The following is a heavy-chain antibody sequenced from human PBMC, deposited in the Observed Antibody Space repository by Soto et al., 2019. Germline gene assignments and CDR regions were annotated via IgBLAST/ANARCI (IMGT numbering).Heavy chain of an antibody. CDR3: ARLSGLEQWLVLDY. CDR1: GGSVSSGSYY. D-gene: IGHD6-19*01. J-gene: IGHJ4*02. CDR2: IYYSGST. V-gene: IGHV4-61*01. Sequence: SETLSLTCTVSGGSVSSGSYYWSWIRQPPGKGLEWIGYIYYSGSTNYNPSLKSRVTISVDTSKNQFSLKLSSVTAADTAVYYCARLSGLEQWLVLDYWGQGTLVTVSS.